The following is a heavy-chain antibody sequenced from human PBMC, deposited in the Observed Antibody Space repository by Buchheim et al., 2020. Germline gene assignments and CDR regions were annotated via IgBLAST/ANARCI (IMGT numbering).Heavy chain of an antibody. CDR1: GFTFSSYW. V-gene: IGHV3-7*01. J-gene: IGHJ6*02. D-gene: IGHD3-3*01. CDR3: AREGPDYYDFWSGYYTGYYYYGMDV. CDR2: IKQDGSEK. Sequence: EVQLVESGGGLVQPGGSLRLSCAASGFTFSSYWMSWVRQAPGKGLEWVANIKQDGSEKYYLDSVKGRFTISRDNAKNSLYLQMNSLRAEDTAVYYCAREGPDYYDFWSGYYTGYYYYGMDVWGQGTT.